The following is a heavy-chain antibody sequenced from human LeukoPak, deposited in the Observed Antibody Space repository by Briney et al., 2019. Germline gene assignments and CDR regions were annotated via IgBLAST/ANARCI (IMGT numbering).Heavy chain of an antibody. CDR1: GFTFSTYW. CDR3: ARDRYCSSTSCYIPFDAFDI. Sequence: GSLRLSCAASGFTFSTYWMSWVRQAPGKGLEWVANIKQDGSEESYVDSVKGRFTISRDNAKNSLYLQMNSLRAEDTAVYYCARDRYCSSTSCYIPFDAFDIWGQGTMVTVSS. CDR2: IKQDGSEE. V-gene: IGHV3-7*01. J-gene: IGHJ3*02. D-gene: IGHD2-2*02.